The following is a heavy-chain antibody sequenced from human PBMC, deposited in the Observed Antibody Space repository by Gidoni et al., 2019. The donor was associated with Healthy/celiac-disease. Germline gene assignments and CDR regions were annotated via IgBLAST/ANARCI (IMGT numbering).Heavy chain of an antibody. Sequence: QVQLQQWGAGLLKPSETLSLTCAVYGGSFSGYYWSWIRQPPGKGLEWIGEINHSGSTNYNPSLKSRVTISVDTSKNQFSLKLSSVTAADTAVYYCARFVLIGGYYYTFDYWGQGTLVTVSS. D-gene: IGHD3-22*01. CDR3: ARFVLIGGYYYTFDY. CDR1: GGSFSGYY. V-gene: IGHV4-34*01. J-gene: IGHJ4*02. CDR2: INHSGST.